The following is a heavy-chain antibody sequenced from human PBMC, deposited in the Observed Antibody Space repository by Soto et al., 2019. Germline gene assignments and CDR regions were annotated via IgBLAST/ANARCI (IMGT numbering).Heavy chain of an antibody. CDR3: ARGVWFGELLSPYGMDV. CDR1: GGTFSSYA. Sequence: ASVKVSCKASGGTFSSYAISWVRQAPGQGLEWMGGIIPIFGTANYAQKFQGRVTITADKSTSTAYMELSSLRSEDTAVYYCARGVWFGELLSPYGMDVWGQGTTVTVPS. J-gene: IGHJ6*02. CDR2: IIPIFGTA. V-gene: IGHV1-69*06. D-gene: IGHD3-10*01.